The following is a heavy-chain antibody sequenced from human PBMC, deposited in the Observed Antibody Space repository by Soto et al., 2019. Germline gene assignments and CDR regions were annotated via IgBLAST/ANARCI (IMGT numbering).Heavy chain of an antibody. CDR1: GFTFSSYG. D-gene: IGHD3-10*01. CDR2: IWYDGSNK. Sequence: PGGSLRLSCAASGFTFSSYGMHWVRQAPGKGLEWVAVIWYDGSNKYYADSAKGRFTISRDNSKNTLYLQMNSLRAEDTAVYYCARVFTMVRGVFYYGMDVWGQGTTVTVSS. CDR3: ARVFTMVRGVFYYGMDV. J-gene: IGHJ6*02. V-gene: IGHV3-33*01.